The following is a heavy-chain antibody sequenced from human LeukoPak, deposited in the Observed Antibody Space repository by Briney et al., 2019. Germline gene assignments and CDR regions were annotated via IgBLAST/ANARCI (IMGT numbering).Heavy chain of an antibody. CDR2: VDPEDGET. V-gene: IGHV1-69-2*01. Sequence: GASVKVSCKASGYTFTDYYMHWVQQAPGKGLEWMGRVDPEDGETIYAEKFQGRVTITADTSTDTAYMELRSLRSDDTAVYYCAQGGKWDLGEWGQGTLVTVSS. CDR1: GYTFTDYY. J-gene: IGHJ4*02. CDR3: AQGGKWDLGE. D-gene: IGHD3-16*01.